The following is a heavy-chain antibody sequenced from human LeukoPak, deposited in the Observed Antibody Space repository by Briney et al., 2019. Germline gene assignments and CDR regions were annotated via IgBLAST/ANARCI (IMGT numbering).Heavy chain of an antibody. CDR3: AKAYYAMVRAPFDY. D-gene: IGHD3-10*01. J-gene: IGHJ4*02. V-gene: IGHV3-23*01. Sequence: GGSLRLSCAASGFTFSSYAMSWVRQAQGKGLEWVSAMSGSGGSTYYADPVKGRFTISKDNSKNTLYLQMNSLRAEDTAVSYCAKAYYAMVRAPFDYWGQGTLVTVSS. CDR2: MSGSGGST. CDR1: GFTFSSYA.